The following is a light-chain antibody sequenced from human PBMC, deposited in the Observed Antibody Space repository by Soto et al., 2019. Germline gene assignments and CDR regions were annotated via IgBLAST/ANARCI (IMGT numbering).Light chain of an antibody. J-gene: IGKJ4*01. CDR2: WAS. CDR3: QQYYGTPS. CDR1: QSVLYSSNNKNY. V-gene: IGKV4-1*01. Sequence: DIVMTQSPDSLAVSLGGRATINCKSSQSVLYSSNNKNYLAWYQQKPGQPPKLLFYWASTRESGVPDRFSGSGSGTDFTLTISNLQAEDVAVYYCQQYYGTPSFGGGTKVEIK.